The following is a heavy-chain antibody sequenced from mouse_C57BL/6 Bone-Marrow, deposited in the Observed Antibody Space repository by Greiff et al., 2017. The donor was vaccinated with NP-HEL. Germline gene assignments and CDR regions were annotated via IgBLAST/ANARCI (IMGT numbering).Heavy chain of an antibody. Sequence: QVQLQQSGPELVKPGASVKISCKASGYTFTDYYINWVKQRPGQGLEWIGWIFPGSGSTYYNEKFKGKATLTVDKSSRTAYMLLSSLTSEDSAVYFCAREGPYDYDVWGTGTTVTVSS. D-gene: IGHD2-4*01. CDR2: IFPGSGST. J-gene: IGHJ1*03. V-gene: IGHV1-75*01. CDR1: GYTFTDYY. CDR3: AREGPYDYDV.